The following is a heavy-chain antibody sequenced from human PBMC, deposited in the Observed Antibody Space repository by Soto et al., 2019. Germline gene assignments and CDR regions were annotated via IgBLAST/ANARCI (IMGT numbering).Heavy chain of an antibody. CDR1: GFTFSSYG. CDR2: ISYDGSNK. J-gene: IGHJ4*02. D-gene: IGHD2-2*01. CDR3: AKDLVVGSGVPAIFGY. Sequence: QVQLVESGGGVVQPGRSLRLSCAASGFTFSSYGMHWVRQAPGKGLEWVAVISYDGSNKYYADSVKGRFTISRDNSKNTLYLQMNRLRAEDTAVYDCAKDLVVGSGVPAIFGYWCQGTLVTVSS. V-gene: IGHV3-30*18.